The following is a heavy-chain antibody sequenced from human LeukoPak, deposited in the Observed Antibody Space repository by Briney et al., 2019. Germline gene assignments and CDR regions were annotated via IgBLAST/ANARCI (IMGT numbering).Heavy chain of an antibody. J-gene: IGHJ5*02. D-gene: IGHD5-12*01. CDR1: GGSISSGGYY. CDR2: IYYSGST. V-gene: IGHV4-31*03. Sequence: PSQTLSLTCTVSGGSISSGGYYWSWIRQRPGKGLEWIGYIYYSGSTYYNPSLKSRVTISVDTSKNQFSLKLSSVTAADTAVYYCARAGDSRSRKWLRFTNWFDPWGQGTLVTVSS. CDR3: ARAGDSRSRKWLRFTNWFDP.